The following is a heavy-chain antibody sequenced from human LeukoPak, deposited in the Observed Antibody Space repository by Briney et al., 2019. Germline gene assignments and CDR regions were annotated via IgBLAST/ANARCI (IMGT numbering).Heavy chain of an antibody. Sequence: KASETLSLTCAVYGGSFSGYYWSWIRQPPGKGLEWIGYIYYSGSTYYNPSLKSRVTISVDTSKNQFSLKLSSVTAADTAVYYCARQRITMIVYAFDIWGQGTMVTVSS. CDR1: GGSFSGYY. D-gene: IGHD3-22*01. J-gene: IGHJ3*02. CDR3: ARQRITMIVYAFDI. V-gene: IGHV4-30-4*01. CDR2: IYYSGST.